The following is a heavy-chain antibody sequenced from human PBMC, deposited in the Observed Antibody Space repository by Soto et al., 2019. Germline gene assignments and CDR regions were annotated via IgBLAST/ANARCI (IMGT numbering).Heavy chain of an antibody. CDR1: GGSFSNYY. J-gene: IGHJ4*02. D-gene: IGHD5-12*01. Sequence: SETLSLTCAVYGGSFSNYYWSWFRQPPGKGLEWIGEVSHTGDTNYNPSLKSRVTISADTSKNHFSLRLSSVTAADSAVYYCATAGKYGGYVRYYFDYWGQGTLVTVSS. CDR2: VSHTGDT. CDR3: ATAGKYGGYVRYYFDY. V-gene: IGHV4-34*01.